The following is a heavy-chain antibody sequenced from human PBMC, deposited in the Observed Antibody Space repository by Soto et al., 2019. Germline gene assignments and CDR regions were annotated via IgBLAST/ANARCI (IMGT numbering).Heavy chain of an antibody. Sequence: WGSLRLSCAASGFTVTNTWMSWVRQAPGKGLEWVGRIKSKTAGGTTDYAAAVKGRFTISIDDSRNTLYLQMNSLKTEDTAVYYCTTEGGTVPYRLYFAYWGRGTLVTVSS. D-gene: IGHD1-26*01. CDR3: TTEGGTVPYRLYFAY. CDR2: IKSKTAGGTT. V-gene: IGHV3-15*01. J-gene: IGHJ4*02. CDR1: GFTVTNTW.